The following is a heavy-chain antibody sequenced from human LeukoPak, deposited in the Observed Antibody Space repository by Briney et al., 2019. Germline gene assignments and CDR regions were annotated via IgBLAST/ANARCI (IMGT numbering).Heavy chain of an antibody. CDR1: GITFSNYA. Sequence: GGSLRLSCVASGITFSNYAVSWVRQAPEKGLDWVSVISGSAHKIRYAGSVKGRFTISRDNSENIVYLQMNNLRVEDTVVYYCAGRPTGYSSGYIHWGQGTLVTVSS. CDR3: AGRPTGYSSGYIH. D-gene: IGHD5-18*01. V-gene: IGHV3-23*01. J-gene: IGHJ4*02. CDR2: ISGSAHKI.